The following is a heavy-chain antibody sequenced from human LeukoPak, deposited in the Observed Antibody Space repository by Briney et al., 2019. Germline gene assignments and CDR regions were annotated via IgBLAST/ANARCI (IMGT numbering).Heavy chain of an antibody. CDR3: AREVTVFGVALDF. J-gene: IGHJ4*02. V-gene: IGHV4-4*07. CDR1: GGSISSYY. Sequence: SETLSLTCTVSGGSISSYYWSWIRQPAGKGVEWIGRIYTSGITNYNLSLKSRVTVSVDTSKNQLSLKLSSVTAADTAVYYCAREVTVFGVALDFWGQGTLVTVSS. D-gene: IGHD3-3*01. CDR2: IYTSGIT.